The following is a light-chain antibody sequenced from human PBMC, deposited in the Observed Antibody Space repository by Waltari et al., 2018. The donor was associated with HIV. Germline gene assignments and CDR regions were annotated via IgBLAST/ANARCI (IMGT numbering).Light chain of an antibody. CDR1: QSVSSSY. V-gene: IGKV3-20*01. CDR2: GAS. J-gene: IGKJ2*03. Sequence: EILLTQSPGTLSLSPGERATLSCRASQSVSSSYLAWYQQKPGQAPRLLMYGASSRATGIPDRFSGRGSGTDFTLTISRLEPEDFAVYYCQQNAGSPPYSFGQGTKLEIK. CDR3: QQNAGSPPYS.